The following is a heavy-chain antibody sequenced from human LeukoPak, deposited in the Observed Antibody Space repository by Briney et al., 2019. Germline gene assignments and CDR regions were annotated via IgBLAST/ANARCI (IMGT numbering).Heavy chain of an antibody. CDR3: ARAQGSYYHYYMDV. J-gene: IGHJ6*03. CDR2: INPNSGGT. Sequence: ASVKVSCKASGYTFTGYYMHWVRRAPGQGLEWMGWINPNSGGTNYAQKFQGRVTMTRDTSISTAYMELSRLRSDDTAVYYCARAQGSYYHYYMDVWGKGTTVTVSS. CDR1: GYTFTGYY. D-gene: IGHD1-26*01. V-gene: IGHV1-2*02.